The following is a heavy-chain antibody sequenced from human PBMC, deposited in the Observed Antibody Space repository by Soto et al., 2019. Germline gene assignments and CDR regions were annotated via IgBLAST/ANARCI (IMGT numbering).Heavy chain of an antibody. CDR3: AKARYYDSTGYLYYFDY. Sequence: GESLKISCAASGFTFSSYAMSWVRQAPGKGLEWVSAITGSGDYTYYADSVKGRFTISRDNSKNTLYLQMNSLRAEDTAVYYCAKARYYDSTGYLYYFDYWGQGTLVTVSS. J-gene: IGHJ4*02. D-gene: IGHD3-22*01. V-gene: IGHV3-23*01. CDR1: GFTFSSYA. CDR2: ITGSGDYT.